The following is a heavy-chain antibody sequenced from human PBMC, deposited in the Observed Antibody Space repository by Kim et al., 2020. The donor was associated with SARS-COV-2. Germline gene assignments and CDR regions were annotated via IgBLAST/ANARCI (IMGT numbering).Heavy chain of an antibody. CDR3: ARMGLDTATNSGFDY. Sequence: GGSLRLSCAASGFTFSSYSMNWVRQAPGKGLEWVSSISSSSSYIYYADSVKGRFTISRDNAKNSLYLQMNSLRAEDTAVYYCARMGLDTATNSGFDYWGQGTLVTVSS. D-gene: IGHD5-18*01. CDR2: ISSSSSYI. V-gene: IGHV3-21*01. J-gene: IGHJ4*02. CDR1: GFTFSSYS.